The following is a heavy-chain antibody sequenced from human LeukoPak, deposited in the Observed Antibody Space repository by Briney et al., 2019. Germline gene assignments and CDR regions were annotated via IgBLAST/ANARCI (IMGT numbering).Heavy chain of an antibody. J-gene: IGHJ4*02. V-gene: IGHV3-9*01. CDR1: GFTFDDYA. D-gene: IGHD2-2*01. CDR3: AKARVHSGTFFDY. Sequence: GRSLRLSCAASGFTFDDYAMYWVRQAPGKGLEWVSSISWNSGTIGYADSVKGRFTISRDNAKNSLCLQMNSLRAEDTALYYCAKARVHSGTFFDYWGQGTLVTVSS. CDR2: ISWNSGTI.